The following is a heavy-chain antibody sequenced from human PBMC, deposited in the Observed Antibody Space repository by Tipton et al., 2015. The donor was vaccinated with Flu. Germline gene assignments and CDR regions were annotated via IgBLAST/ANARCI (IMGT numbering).Heavy chain of an antibody. CDR3: ARDGPLVVAGNFDY. CDR1: GGSMSDYY. V-gene: IGHV4-59*12. J-gene: IGHJ4*02. CDR2: IFYSGST. Sequence: GLVKPSETLSLTCTVSGGSMSDYYWSWIRQPPGKGLEWIGQIFYSGSTNYNPSLKSRITISVDTSKNQFSLKVNSVTAADTAVYYCARDGPLVVAGNFDYWGQGTLVTVSS. D-gene: IGHD6-19*01.